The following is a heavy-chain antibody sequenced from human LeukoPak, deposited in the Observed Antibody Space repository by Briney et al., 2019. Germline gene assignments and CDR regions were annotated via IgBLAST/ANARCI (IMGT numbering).Heavy chain of an antibody. CDR2: IRYDGSNK. CDR1: GFSFGSYG. V-gene: IGHV3-30*02. Sequence: PGGSLRLSCAASGFSFGSYGMHWVRQAPGKGLEWVTFIRYDGSNKYYADSVKGRFTTSRDNSKNTLYLQMNSLRAEDTAVYYCARDSSSWYTNIAVAGKAGAFDIWGQGTMVTVSS. J-gene: IGHJ3*02. CDR3: ARDSSSWYTNIAVAGKAGAFDI. D-gene: IGHD6-13*01.